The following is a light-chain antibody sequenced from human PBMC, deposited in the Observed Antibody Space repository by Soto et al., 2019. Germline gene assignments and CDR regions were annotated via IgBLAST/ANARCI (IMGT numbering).Light chain of an antibody. CDR1: QSVSDY. CDR2: DAS. J-gene: IGKJ1*01. CDR3: QQYDNSVCP. V-gene: IGKV3-11*01. Sequence: EVVLTQSAATLSLSPGERATLSFRASQSVSDYLAWYQQKPGQAPRLLIYDASNRATGIPARFSGSGSGTDFTLTISRLEPEDFAGYYSQQYDNSVCPLVHGTKV.